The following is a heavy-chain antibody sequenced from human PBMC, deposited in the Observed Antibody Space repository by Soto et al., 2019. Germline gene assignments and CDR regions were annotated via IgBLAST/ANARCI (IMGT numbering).Heavy chain of an antibody. CDR3: AVPYSSGYYGVPYYYYGMDV. J-gene: IGHJ6*02. D-gene: IGHD3-22*01. CDR2: IIPIFGTA. Sequence: QVQLVQSGAEVKKPGSSVKVSCKASGGTFSSYAISWVRQAPGQGLEWMGGIIPIFGTANYAQKFQGRVTITADESTSTAYMELSSLRSEDTAVYYCAVPYSSGYYGVPYYYYGMDVWGQGTTVTVSS. CDR1: GGTFSSYA. V-gene: IGHV1-69*01.